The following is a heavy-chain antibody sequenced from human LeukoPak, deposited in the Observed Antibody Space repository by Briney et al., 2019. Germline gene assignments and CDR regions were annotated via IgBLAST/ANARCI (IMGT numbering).Heavy chain of an antibody. J-gene: IGHJ2*01. CDR1: GGSMSRNNYF. Sequence: SETLSLTCTVSGGSMSRNNYFWGFIRQPPGKGLEWVATIYNSGSTYYKPSLKSRLSISIDTSKNQFSLKLTSVTAADTAMYFCARKSPKDWHFDLWGRGTLVTVSS. CDR3: ARKSPKDWHFDL. V-gene: IGHV4-39*07. CDR2: IYNSGST.